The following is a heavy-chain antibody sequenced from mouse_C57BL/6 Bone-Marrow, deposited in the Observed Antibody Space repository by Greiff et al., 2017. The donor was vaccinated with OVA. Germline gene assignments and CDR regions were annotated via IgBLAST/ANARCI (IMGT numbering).Heavy chain of an antibody. V-gene: IGHV5-16*01. D-gene: IGHD1-1*01. J-gene: IGHJ2*01. CDR2: INYDGSST. CDR3: ASCLLRY. CDR1: GFTFSDYY. Sequence: EVKLVESEGGLVQPGSSMKLSCTASGFTFSDYYMAWVRQVPEKGLEWVANINYDGSSTYYLDSLKSRFIISRDNAKNILYLQMSSLKSEDTATYYCASCLLRYWGQGTTLTVSS.